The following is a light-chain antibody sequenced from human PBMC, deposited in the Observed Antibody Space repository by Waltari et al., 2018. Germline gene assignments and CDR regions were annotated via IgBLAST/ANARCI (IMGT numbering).Light chain of an antibody. J-gene: IGLJ3*02. Sequence: QSVLTQAPSASGTPGQRVTVSCSGSSSNLGSNSETWYQQLPETAPKLLIYRSNQRPSGVPDRFSGSKSGTSASLAISGLQSEDEADYFCAVWDGSLNARVFGGGTKLTVL. V-gene: IGLV1-44*01. CDR3: AVWDGSLNARV. CDR1: SSNLGSNS. CDR2: RSN.